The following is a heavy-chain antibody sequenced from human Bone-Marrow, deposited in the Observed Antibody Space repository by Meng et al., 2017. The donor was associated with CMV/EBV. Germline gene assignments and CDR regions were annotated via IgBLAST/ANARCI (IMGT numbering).Heavy chain of an antibody. CDR3: ARGRVVPAADDY. V-gene: IGHV1-8*01. D-gene: IGHD2-2*01. CDR2: MNPNSGNT. Sequence: ASVKVSCKASGYTFTSYDINWVRQATGQGLEWMGWMNPNSGNTGYAQKFQGRVTMTRNTSISTDYMELSSLRSEDTAVYYCARGRVVPAADDYWGQGTLATVSS. CDR1: GYTFTSYD. J-gene: IGHJ4*02.